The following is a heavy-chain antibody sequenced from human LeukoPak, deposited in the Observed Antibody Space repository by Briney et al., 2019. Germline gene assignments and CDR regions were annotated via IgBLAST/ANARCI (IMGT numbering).Heavy chain of an antibody. Sequence: GASVKVSCKASGYSFTTYGITWVRQAPAQGLEWMGWISAHSNNTNYAQKLQRGVTMTTHTSTSTAYMELRSLTSDDTAVYYCTRDLAGTPWMVDFFDYWGQGALVTVSS. J-gene: IGHJ4*02. V-gene: IGHV1-18*01. CDR2: ISAHSNNT. CDR1: GYSFTTYG. D-gene: IGHD6-19*01. CDR3: TRDLAGTPWMVDFFDY.